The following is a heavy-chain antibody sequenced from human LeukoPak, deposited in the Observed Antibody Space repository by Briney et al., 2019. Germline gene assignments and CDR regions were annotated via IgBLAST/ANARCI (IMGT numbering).Heavy chain of an antibody. J-gene: IGHJ4*02. Sequence: ASVKVSCKASGYTFTSYDINWVRQATGQGLEWMGWINPNSGGTNYAQKFQGRVTMTRDTSISTAYMELSRLRSDDTAVYYCARATIAAAVWGQGTLVTVSS. V-gene: IGHV1-2*02. CDR2: INPNSGGT. CDR1: GYTFTSYD. D-gene: IGHD6-13*01. CDR3: ARATIAAAV.